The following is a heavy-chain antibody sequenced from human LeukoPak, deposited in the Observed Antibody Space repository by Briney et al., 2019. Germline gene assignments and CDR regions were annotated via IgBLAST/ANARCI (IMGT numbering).Heavy chain of an antibody. J-gene: IGHJ4*02. D-gene: IGHD6-13*01. CDR1: DDSFSSHY. V-gene: IGHV4-59*11. CDR3: ARETAATGRGHYFDF. CDR2: GFYSGST. Sequence: SETLSLTCTVSDDSFSSHYWNWIRQPPGKEPEWIGYGFYSGSTDYNPSLKSRVTISVDTSKKQISLRLSSVTAADTAVYYCARETAATGRGHYFDFWGQGVPVTVST.